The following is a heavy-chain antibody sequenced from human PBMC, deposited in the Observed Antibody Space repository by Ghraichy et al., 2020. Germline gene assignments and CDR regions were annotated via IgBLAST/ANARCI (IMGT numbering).Heavy chain of an antibody. Sequence: SGPTLVKPTQTLTLTCTFSGFSLSTSGMCVSWIRQSPGKALEWLARIDWDDDKYYSTSLKTRLTISKDTSKNQVVLTMTNMDPVDKATYYCARIRGGWGSGWYVDYYYGMDVWGQGTTVTVSS. J-gene: IGHJ6*02. CDR1: GFSLSTSGMC. V-gene: IGHV2-70*11. D-gene: IGHD6-19*01. CDR3: ARIRGGWGSGWYVDYYYGMDV. CDR2: IDWDDDK.